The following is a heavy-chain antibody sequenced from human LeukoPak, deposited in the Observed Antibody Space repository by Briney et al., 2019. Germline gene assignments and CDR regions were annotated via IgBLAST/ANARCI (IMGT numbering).Heavy chain of an antibody. Sequence: SVKVSCKASGGTFSSYAISWVRQAPGQGLEWMGGIIPIFGTANYAQKFQGRVAITADKSTSTAYMELSSLRSEDTAVYYCAREQYDILTGYYGGTFDYWGQGTLVTVSS. V-gene: IGHV1-69*06. J-gene: IGHJ4*02. CDR1: GGTFSSYA. CDR3: AREQYDILTGYYGGTFDY. CDR2: IIPIFGTA. D-gene: IGHD3-9*01.